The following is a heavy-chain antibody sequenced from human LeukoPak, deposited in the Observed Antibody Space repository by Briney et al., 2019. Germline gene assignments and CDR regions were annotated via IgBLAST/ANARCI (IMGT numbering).Heavy chain of an antibody. Sequence: ASVKVSCKASGGPLNTYVIDWVRQAPGHGLEWMGWMNPNSGNTGYAQKFQGRVTMTRNTSISTAYMELSSLRSEDTAVYYCARATLGGGYDDYPVDYWGQGTLVTVSS. CDR1: GGPLNTYV. CDR3: ARATLGGGYDDYPVDY. CDR2: MNPNSGNT. D-gene: IGHD5-12*01. V-gene: IGHV1-8*02. J-gene: IGHJ4*02.